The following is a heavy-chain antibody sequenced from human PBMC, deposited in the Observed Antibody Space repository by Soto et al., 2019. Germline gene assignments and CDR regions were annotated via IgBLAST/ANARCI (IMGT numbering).Heavy chain of an antibody. CDR1: GGSFSGYY. CDR2: INHSGST. CDR3: ARGGYSYGMDV. V-gene: IGHV4-34*01. Sequence: TSETLSLTCAVYGGSFSGYYWSWIRQPPGKGLEWIGEINHSGSTNYNPSLKSRVTISVDASKNQFSLKLSSVTAADTAVYYCARGGYSYGMDVWGQGTTVTAP. D-gene: IGHD5-18*01. J-gene: IGHJ6*02.